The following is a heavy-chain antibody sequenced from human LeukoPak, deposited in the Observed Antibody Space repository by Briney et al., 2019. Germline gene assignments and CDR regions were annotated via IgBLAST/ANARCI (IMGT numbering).Heavy chain of an antibody. CDR1: GFTFSSHS. CDR3: ARGGKLDYPFDY. V-gene: IGHV3-21*01. Sequence: PGGSLRLSCAASGFTFSSHSMNWVRQAPGKGLEWVSSISDNRDYKYYADSVKGRFTISTDDAKKSVSLQMNSLRAEDTAVYYCARGGKLDYPFDYWGQGTLVTVSS. D-gene: IGHD4-11*01. CDR2: ISDNRDYK. J-gene: IGHJ4*02.